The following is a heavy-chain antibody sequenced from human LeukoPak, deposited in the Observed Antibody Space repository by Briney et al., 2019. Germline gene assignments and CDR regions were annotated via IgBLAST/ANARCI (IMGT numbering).Heavy chain of an antibody. Sequence: SETLSLTCAVYGGSFSGYYWSWIRQPPGKGLEWIGEINHSGSTNYNPSLKSRVTISVDTSKNQFSLKLSSVTAADTAVYYCARTTVVTPGFDYWGQGTLVTVSS. J-gene: IGHJ4*02. CDR1: GGSFSGYY. V-gene: IGHV4-34*01. D-gene: IGHD4-23*01. CDR3: ARTTVVTPGFDY. CDR2: INHSGST.